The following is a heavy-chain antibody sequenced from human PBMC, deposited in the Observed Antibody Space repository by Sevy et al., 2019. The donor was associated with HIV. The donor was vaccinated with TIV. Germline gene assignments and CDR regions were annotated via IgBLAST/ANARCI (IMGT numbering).Heavy chain of an antibody. Sequence: QLGGSLRLSCAGSGFIFSNFWMTWVRQGPGKGLEWVATINQHGSDKYYVDSVKGRFTISRDNAKNSVYLQMSSLRVEDTAMYYCASDYSWGQGTLVTVSS. CDR2: INQHGSDK. J-gene: IGHJ4*02. CDR3: ASDYS. V-gene: IGHV3-7*01. CDR1: GFIFSNFW.